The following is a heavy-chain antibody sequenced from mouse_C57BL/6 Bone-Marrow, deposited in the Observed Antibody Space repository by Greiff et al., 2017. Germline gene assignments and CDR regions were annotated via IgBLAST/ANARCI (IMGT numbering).Heavy chain of an antibody. J-gene: IGHJ3*01. CDR3: ARWLLRGGTFFAY. Sequence: VQLQQSGAELVRPGTSVKVSCKASGYAFTNYVIEWVKQRPGQGLEWIGVINAGSGGTNYNEKFKGKATMTADKSYSTAYMQLSSLTSEDSAVYFCARWLLRGGTFFAYWGQGTLVTVSA. V-gene: IGHV1-54*01. CDR1: GYAFTNYV. CDR2: INAGSGGT. D-gene: IGHD2-3*01.